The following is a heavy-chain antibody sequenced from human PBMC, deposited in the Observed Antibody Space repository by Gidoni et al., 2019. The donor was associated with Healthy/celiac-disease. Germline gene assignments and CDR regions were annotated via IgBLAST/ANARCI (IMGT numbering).Heavy chain of an antibody. V-gene: IGHV3-23*01. CDR2: ISGSGGST. Sequence: EVQLLESGGGLVQPGGSLRLSCAASGFTFSSYAMSWARQAPGTGLEWVSEISGSGGSTYYADYVKGRFTSARDNSKNTLYLQMNSLRAEDTAVYYCAKAGAPYYYGSGSYSEENWFDPWGQGTLVTVSS. D-gene: IGHD3-10*01. CDR1: GFTFSSYA. J-gene: IGHJ5*02. CDR3: AKAGAPYYYGSGSYSEENWFDP.